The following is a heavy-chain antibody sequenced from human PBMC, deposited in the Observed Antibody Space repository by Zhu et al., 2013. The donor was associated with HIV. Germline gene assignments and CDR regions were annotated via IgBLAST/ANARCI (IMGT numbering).Heavy chain of an antibody. V-gene: IGHV4-59*01. CDR3: ARDTDSSGWYYFDY. CDR2: IYYSGST. J-gene: IGHJ4*02. D-gene: IGHD6-19*01. Sequence: QVQLQESGPGLVKPSETLSLTCTVSGGSISSYYWSWIRQPPGKGLEWIGYIYYSGSTNYNPSLKSRVTISVDTSKNQFSLKLSSVTAADTAVYYCARDTDSSGWYYFDYWGQGTLVTVSS. CDR1: GGSISSYY.